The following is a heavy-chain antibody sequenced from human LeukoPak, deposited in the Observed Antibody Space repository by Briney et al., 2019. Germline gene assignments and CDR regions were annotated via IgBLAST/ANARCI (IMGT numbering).Heavy chain of an antibody. CDR2: IIGSGGST. CDR1: GFTFSSYA. CDR3: AKSPWGSSWYGGEYFQH. J-gene: IGHJ1*01. V-gene: IGHV3-23*01. D-gene: IGHD6-13*01. Sequence: PGGSLRLSCAPSGFTFSSYAMSWVRQTPGKGLEWVSAIIGSGGSTYYADSVKGRFTISRDNSKNTLYLQMNSLRAEDTAVYYCAKSPWGSSWYGGEYFQHWGQGTLVTVSS.